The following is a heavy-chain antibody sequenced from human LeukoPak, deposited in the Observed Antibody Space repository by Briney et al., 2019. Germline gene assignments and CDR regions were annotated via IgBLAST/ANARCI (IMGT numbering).Heavy chain of an antibody. CDR1: GFIFSGYG. CDR3: AKDRIVISFGDVSKH. J-gene: IGHJ1*01. CDR2: IAHDESTI. Sequence: GGSLRLSCAASGFIFSGYGMRWVRQAPGKGVEWVALIAHDESTIHYADSVKGRFTISRDNSKNTLYLQMNNLRVEDTAIYYCAKDRIVISFGDVSKHWGQGTLVTVSS. D-gene: IGHD3-10*01. V-gene: IGHV3-30*18.